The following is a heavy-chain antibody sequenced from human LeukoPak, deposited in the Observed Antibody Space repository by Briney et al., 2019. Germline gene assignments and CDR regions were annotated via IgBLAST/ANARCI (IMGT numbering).Heavy chain of an antibody. D-gene: IGHD3-3*01. CDR3: AREAETYYDFWSGPNWFDP. CDR1: GGSISSSSYY. V-gene: IGHV4-39*07. Sequence: SETLSLTCTVSGGSISSSSYYWGWIRQPPGKGLEWIGSIYYSGSTCYNPSLKSRVTISVDTSKNQFSLKLSSVTAADTAVYYCAREAETYYDFWSGPNWFDPWGQGTLVTVSS. CDR2: IYYSGST. J-gene: IGHJ5*02.